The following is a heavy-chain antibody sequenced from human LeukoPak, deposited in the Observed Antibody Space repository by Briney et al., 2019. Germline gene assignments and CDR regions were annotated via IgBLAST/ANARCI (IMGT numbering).Heavy chain of an antibody. CDR3: AKELGYCSSTSCYDYFDY. V-gene: IGHV3-9*01. CDR2: ISWNSGSI. D-gene: IGHD2-2*01. J-gene: IGHJ4*02. CDR1: GFTFDDYA. Sequence: PGGSLRLSCAASGFTFDDYAMHWVRQAPGKGLEWVSGISWNSGSIGYADSVKGRFTISRDNAKNSLYLHMNSLRAEDTALYYCAKELGYCSSTSCYDYFDYWGQGTLVTVSS.